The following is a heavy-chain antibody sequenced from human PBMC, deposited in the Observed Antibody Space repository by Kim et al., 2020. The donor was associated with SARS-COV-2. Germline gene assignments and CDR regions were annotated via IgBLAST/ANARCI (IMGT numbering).Heavy chain of an antibody. J-gene: IGHJ4*02. CDR2: FDPEDGET. D-gene: IGHD2-15*01. CDR3: ATAYGYCSGGSCYSWDY. CDR1: GYTLTELS. Sequence: ASVKVSCKVSGYTLTELSMHWVRQAPGKGLEWMGGFDPEDGETIYAQKFQGRVTMTEDTSTDTAYMELSSLRSEDTAVYYCATAYGYCSGGSCYSWDYWGQGTLVTVSS. V-gene: IGHV1-24*01.